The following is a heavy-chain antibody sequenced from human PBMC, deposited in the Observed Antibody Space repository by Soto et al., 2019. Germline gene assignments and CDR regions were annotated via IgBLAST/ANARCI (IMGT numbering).Heavy chain of an antibody. CDR2: IWQDVKVK. Sequence: QVQVVESGGGVVQPGTSLRLSCAASGFTFGHFGMHWVRQAPGKGLEWVAVIWQDVKVKFYSESVEGRFSISRDNSKNTLCLQMNAVRVADTAVYYCARDPGQDEAIDYWGQGTLVIVSS. J-gene: IGHJ4*02. CDR3: ARDPGQDEAIDY. V-gene: IGHV3-33*01. CDR1: GFTFGHFG.